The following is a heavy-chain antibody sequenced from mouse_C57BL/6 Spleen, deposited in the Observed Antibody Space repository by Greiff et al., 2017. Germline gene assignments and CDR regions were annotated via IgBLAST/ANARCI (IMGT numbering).Heavy chain of an antibody. CDR2: IWWDDDK. V-gene: IGHV8-8*01. D-gene: IGHD2-2*01. Sequence: QVTLKESGPGILQPSQTLSLSCSFSGFSLSTFGMGVGWIRQPSGKGLEWLAHIWWDDDKYYNPALKSRLTISKDTSKNQVFLKNANVDAADTATYFCARIEKGGLRRYFDVWGTGTTVTVSS. CDR3: ARIEKGGLRRYFDV. J-gene: IGHJ1*03. CDR1: GFSLSTFGMG.